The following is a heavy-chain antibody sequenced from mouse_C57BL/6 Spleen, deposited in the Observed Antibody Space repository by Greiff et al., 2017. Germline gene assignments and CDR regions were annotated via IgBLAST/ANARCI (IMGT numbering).Heavy chain of an antibody. CDR3: ARRDYYGSSLDY. Sequence: QVQLKESGAELARPGASVKLSCKASGYTFTSYGISWVKQRTGQGLEWIGEIYPRSGNTYYNEKFKGKATLTADKSSSTAYMALRSLTSEDSAVYFCARRDYYGSSLDYWGQGTTLTVSS. J-gene: IGHJ2*01. CDR2: IYPRSGNT. V-gene: IGHV1-81*01. CDR1: GYTFTSYG. D-gene: IGHD1-1*01.